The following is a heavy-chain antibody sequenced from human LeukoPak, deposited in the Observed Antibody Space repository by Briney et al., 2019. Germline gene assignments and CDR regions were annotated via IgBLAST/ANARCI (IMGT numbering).Heavy chain of an antibody. V-gene: IGHV3-30*02. D-gene: IGHD2-2*01. CDR3: AKPDCSSTSCYQRYYYYYMDV. Sequence: GGSLRLSCAASGFTFSSYGIHWVRQAPGKGLEWVAFIQYDGSNKYYADSVKGRFTISRDNSKNTLYLQMNSLRAEDTAVYYCAKPDCSSTSCYQRYYYYYMDVWGKGITVTVSS. CDR2: IQYDGSNK. CDR1: GFTFSSYG. J-gene: IGHJ6*03.